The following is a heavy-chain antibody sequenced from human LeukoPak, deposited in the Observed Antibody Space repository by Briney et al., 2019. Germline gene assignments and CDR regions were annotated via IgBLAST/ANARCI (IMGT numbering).Heavy chain of an antibody. D-gene: IGHD3-22*01. V-gene: IGHV4-31*03. J-gene: IGHJ3*02. CDR1: HGSISSGAYY. CDR3: ARARDYYDSSGRRDAFDI. Sequence: SETLSLTCTVSHGSISSGAYYSSWIRQHPGKGLEWIGYIYHSGSTYYNPPLKSRLTISVEMSKNQLSLKLSSVTAADTAVYYCARARDYYDSSGRRDAFDIWGQGTMVTVSS. CDR2: IYHSGST.